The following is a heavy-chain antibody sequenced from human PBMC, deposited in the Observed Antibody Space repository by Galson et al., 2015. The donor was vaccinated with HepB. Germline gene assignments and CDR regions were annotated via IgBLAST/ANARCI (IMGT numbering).Heavy chain of an antibody. V-gene: IGHV1-46*01. CDR3: ARPLHLNQRGTEDAFDI. CDR1: GYTFTSYY. CDR2: INPSGGST. J-gene: IGHJ3*02. D-gene: IGHD7-27*01. Sequence: SCKASGYTFTSYYMHWVRQAPGQGLEWMGIINPSGGSTSYAQKFQGRVTMTRDTSTSTVYMELSSLRSEDTAVYYCARPLHLNQRGTEDAFDIWGQGTMVTVSS.